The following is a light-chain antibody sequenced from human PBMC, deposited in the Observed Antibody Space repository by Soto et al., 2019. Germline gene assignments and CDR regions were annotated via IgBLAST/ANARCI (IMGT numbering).Light chain of an antibody. CDR2: TNN. CDR1: TSNIESHS. CDR3: ATWDDSLKGV. Sequence: QSVLTQPPSASGTPGQRVSISCSGSTSNIESHSVNWFQHLPGTAPKLLINTNNQRPSGVPDRFSAYKSGTSASLVISGLQSEDEADYYCATWDDSLKGVFGTGTKLTVL. J-gene: IGLJ1*01. V-gene: IGLV1-44*01.